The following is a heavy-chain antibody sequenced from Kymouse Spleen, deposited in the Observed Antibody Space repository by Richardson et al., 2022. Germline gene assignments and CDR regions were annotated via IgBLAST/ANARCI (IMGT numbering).Heavy chain of an antibody. CDR1: GFTFSSYW. Sequence: EVQLVESGGGLVQPGGSLRLSCAASGFTFSSYWMHWVRQAPGKGLVWVSRINSDGSSTSYADSVKGRFTISRDNAKNTLYLQMNSLRAEDTAVYYCARPYYYGSGSYYNYFDYWGQGTLVTVSS. D-gene: IGHD3-10*01. V-gene: IGHV3-74*01. J-gene: IGHJ4*02. CDR3: ARPYYYGSGSYYNYFDY. CDR2: INSDGSST.